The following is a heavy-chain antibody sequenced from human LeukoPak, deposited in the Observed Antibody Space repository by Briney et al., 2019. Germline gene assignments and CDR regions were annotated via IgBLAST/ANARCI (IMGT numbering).Heavy chain of an antibody. J-gene: IGHJ4*02. CDR1: GYTLTELS. Sequence: ASVKVSCKVSGYTLTELSMHWVRQAPGKGLEWMGGFDPEDGETIYAQKFQGRVTMTEDTSTDTAYMELSSLRSEDTAVYYCATPSPYYYDSDLGYWGQGTLVTVSS. D-gene: IGHD3-22*01. CDR3: ATPSPYYYDSDLGY. V-gene: IGHV1-24*01. CDR2: FDPEDGET.